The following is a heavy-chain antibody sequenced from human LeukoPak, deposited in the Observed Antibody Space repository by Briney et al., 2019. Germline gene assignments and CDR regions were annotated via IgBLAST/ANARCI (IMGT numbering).Heavy chain of an antibody. J-gene: IGHJ6*03. Sequence: SETLSLTCTVSGDSISSYYWSWIRQPAGKGLERIGRIYTSGSTNYNPSLKSRVTMSVDTSKNQFSLKLSSVTAVDTAVYYCARDFWSGHSIYYYMDVWGKGTTVTVSS. D-gene: IGHD3-3*01. CDR3: ARDFWSGHSIYYYMDV. CDR2: IYTSGST. V-gene: IGHV4-4*07. CDR1: GDSISSYY.